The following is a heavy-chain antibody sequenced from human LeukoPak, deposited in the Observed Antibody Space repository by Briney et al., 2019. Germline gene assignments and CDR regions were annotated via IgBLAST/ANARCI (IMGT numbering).Heavy chain of an antibody. CDR2: INPNSGGT. Sequence: ASVKVSCKVSGYTLTELSMHWVRQAPGQGLEWMGWINPNSGGTNYAQKFQGRVTMTRDTSISTAYMELSRLRSDDTAVYYCARGGLTSTDHFDYWGQGTLVTVSS. CDR1: GYTLTELS. D-gene: IGHD2/OR15-2a*01. CDR3: ARGGLTSTDHFDY. V-gene: IGHV1-2*02. J-gene: IGHJ4*02.